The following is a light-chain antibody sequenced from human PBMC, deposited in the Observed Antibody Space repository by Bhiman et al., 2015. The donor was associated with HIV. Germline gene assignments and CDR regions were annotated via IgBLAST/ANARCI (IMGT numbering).Light chain of an antibody. CDR2: SNN. CDR1: SSNIGSNT. CDR3: AAWDDSLNVV. Sequence: QPVLTQPPSASGTPGQRVIISCSGSSSNIGSNTVNWYQQLPGTAPKLLIYSNNQRPSGVPDRFSGSKSGTSASLAISGLQSEDEADYYCAAWDDSLNVVFGGGTKLTVL. J-gene: IGLJ2*01. V-gene: IGLV1-44*01.